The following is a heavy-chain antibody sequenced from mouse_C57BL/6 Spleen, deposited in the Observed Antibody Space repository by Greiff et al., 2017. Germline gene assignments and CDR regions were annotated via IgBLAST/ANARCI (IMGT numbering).Heavy chain of an antibody. Sequence: QVQLQQPGAELVKPGASVKLSCKASGYTFTSYWMQWVKQRPGQGLEWIGEIDPSDSYTNYNQKFKGKATLTVDTSSSTAYMQLSSLTSEDSAVYYWARSRDGYYDYAMDYWGQGTSVTVSS. J-gene: IGHJ4*01. V-gene: IGHV1-50*01. D-gene: IGHD2-3*01. CDR1: GYTFTSYW. CDR3: ARSRDGYYDYAMDY. CDR2: IDPSDSYT.